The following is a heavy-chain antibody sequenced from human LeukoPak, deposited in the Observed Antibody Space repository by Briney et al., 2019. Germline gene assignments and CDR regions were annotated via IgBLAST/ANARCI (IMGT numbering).Heavy chain of an antibody. J-gene: IGHJ4*02. V-gene: IGHV3-23*01. CDR2: ISGSGGST. CDR1: GFAFSSYA. D-gene: IGHD4-23*01. Sequence: PGGSLRLSCAASGFAFSSYAMSWVRQAPGKGLEWVSAISGSGGSTYYADSVKGRFTISRDNSKNTLYLQMNSLGAEDTAVYYCAKDRYGGNHCFDYWGQGTLVTVSS. CDR3: AKDRYGGNHCFDY.